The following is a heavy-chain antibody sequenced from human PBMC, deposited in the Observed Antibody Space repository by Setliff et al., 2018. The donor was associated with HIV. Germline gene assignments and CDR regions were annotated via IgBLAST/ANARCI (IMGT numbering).Heavy chain of an antibody. V-gene: IGHV3-15*01. CDR1: GFTFINAW. CDR3: TTEPHFAH. J-gene: IGHJ1*01. CDR2: IRSKIDGGTT. Sequence: GGSLRLSCAVSGFTFINAWMSWVRQAPGKGLEWVGRIRSKIDGGTTDYAAFVKDRFTISRDDSKNTLYLQMNGLRSEDTAVYYCTTEPHFAHWGQGTLVTVS.